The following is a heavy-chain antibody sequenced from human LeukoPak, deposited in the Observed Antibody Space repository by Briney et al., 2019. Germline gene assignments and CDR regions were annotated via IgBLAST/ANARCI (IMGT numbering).Heavy chain of an antibody. CDR2: TRNKANSYTT. D-gene: IGHD2-15*01. Sequence: PGGSLRLSCAASGFTFSDHYMDWVRQAPGKGVEWVGRTRNKANSYTTEYAASVKGRFTISRDDSKNSLYLQMNSLKTEDTAVYYCARESGLSAFDYWGQETLVTVSS. J-gene: IGHJ4*02. CDR1: GFTFSDHY. CDR3: ARESGLSAFDY. V-gene: IGHV3-72*01.